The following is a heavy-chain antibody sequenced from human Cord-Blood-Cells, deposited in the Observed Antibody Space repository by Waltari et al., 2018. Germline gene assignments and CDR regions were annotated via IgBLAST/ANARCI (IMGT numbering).Heavy chain of an antibody. Sequence: QVQLQQWGAGLLKPSETLSLTCAVYGEPSSGYYWSWIRQPPGKGLEWIGEINHSGSTNYNPSLKSRVTISVDTSKNQFSLKLSSVTAADTPVYYCASLNYYYYYGMDVWGQGTTVTVSS. CDR1: GEPSSGYY. V-gene: IGHV4-34*01. CDR2: INHSGST. J-gene: IGHJ6*02. CDR3: ASLNYYYYYGMDV.